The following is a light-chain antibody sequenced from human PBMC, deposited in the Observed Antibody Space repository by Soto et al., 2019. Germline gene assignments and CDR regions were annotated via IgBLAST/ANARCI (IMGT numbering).Light chain of an antibody. V-gene: IGLV2-18*02. J-gene: IGLJ1*01. CDR1: SSDVGKYDR. Sequence: QSVLTQPPSVSGSPGQSVTISCTGTSSDVGKYDRVSWYQQPPGTAPKLIIYEVTNRPSGVPARFSGSKSGNTASLTISGLQAEDEADYYCRSYISTSRYVCVAGTKVTV. CDR2: EVT. CDR3: RSYISTSRYV.